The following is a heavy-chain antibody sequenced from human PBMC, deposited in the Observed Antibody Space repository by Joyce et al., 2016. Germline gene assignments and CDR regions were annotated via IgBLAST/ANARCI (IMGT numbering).Heavy chain of an antibody. CDR1: GFTFCSSA. Sequence: QVQLVESGGGVVQPGRSLRLSCGAYGFTFCSSALHWVRHAPGKGREWVAGILFDGTKRYYPDAAKGRFTISRDNSRSTLYLQLNSLRAEDTAVYYCARDLGWHCSAGSCFSGTFDIWGQGTMVTVSS. CDR2: ILFDGTKR. J-gene: IGHJ3*02. D-gene: IGHD2-15*01. V-gene: IGHV3-30*04. CDR3: ARDLGWHCSAGSCFSGTFDI.